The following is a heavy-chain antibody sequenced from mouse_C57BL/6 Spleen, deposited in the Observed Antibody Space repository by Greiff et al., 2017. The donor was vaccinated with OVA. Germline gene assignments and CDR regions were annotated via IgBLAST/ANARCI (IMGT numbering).Heavy chain of an antibody. CDR1: GYTFTSYW. D-gene: IGHD1-1*01. CDR2: IHPNSGST. V-gene: IGHV1-64*01. CDR3: ARVGSTGGFAD. J-gene: IGHJ3*01. Sequence: QVQLQQPGAELVKPGASVKLSCKASGYTFTSYWMHWVKQRPGQGLEWIGMIHPNSGSTNYNEKFKSKATLTVDKSSSTAYMQLSSLTSEDSAVYYCARVGSTGGFADWGQGTLVTVSA.